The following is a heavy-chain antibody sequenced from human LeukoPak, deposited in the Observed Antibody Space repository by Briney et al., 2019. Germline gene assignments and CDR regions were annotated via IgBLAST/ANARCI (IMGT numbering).Heavy chain of an antibody. CDR3: ARGFDYYDSTGSGY. V-gene: IGHV3-74*01. CDR1: GITFSTYA. D-gene: IGHD3-22*01. Sequence: GGSLRLSCVASGITFSTYAMSWVRQAPGKGLVWVSRINGDGRSTTYADSAKGRFTISRDNAKNTLYLQMNSLRVEDTAVYYCARGFDYYDSTGSGYWGQGTLVTVSS. J-gene: IGHJ4*02. CDR2: INGDGRST.